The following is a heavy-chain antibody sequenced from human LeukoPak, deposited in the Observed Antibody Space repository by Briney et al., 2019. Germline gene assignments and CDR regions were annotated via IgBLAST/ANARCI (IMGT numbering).Heavy chain of an antibody. CDR2: ISSSGSNI. J-gene: IGHJ6*02. Sequence: GGSLRLSCAASGFIFRDYYMSWIRQAPGKGLEWVSYISSSGSNIYYADSVKGRFTISRDNAKNSLYLQMNSLRAEDTAVYYCARGLGITMVRGVINYYYYYGMDVWGQGTTVTVSS. CDR3: ARGLGITMVRGVINYYYYYGMDV. CDR1: GFIFRDYY. V-gene: IGHV3-11*01. D-gene: IGHD3-10*01.